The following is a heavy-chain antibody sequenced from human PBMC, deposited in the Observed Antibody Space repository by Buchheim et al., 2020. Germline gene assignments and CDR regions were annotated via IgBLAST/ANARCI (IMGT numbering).Heavy chain of an antibody. CDR1: EFSFIDAW. CDR2: IKSKADGGTA. J-gene: IGHJ4*02. CDR3: ATDRYYDSSFFDY. V-gene: IGHV3-15*01. D-gene: IGHD3-22*01. Sequence: EVQLVESGGGLIKPGGSLRLSCVVSEFSFIDAWMSWVRQAPGKGLEWVARIKSKADGGTAVHAATVRGRFNISRDASKHTMYLQMNSLKTEDTGVYYCATDRYYDSSFFDYWGQGTL.